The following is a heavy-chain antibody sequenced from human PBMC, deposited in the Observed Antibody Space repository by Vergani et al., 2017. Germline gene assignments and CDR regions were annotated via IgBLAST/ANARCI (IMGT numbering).Heavy chain of an antibody. CDR2: IYSGGST. CDR3: ARSPNVHDNWFDP. J-gene: IGHJ5*02. CDR1: GFTVSSNY. V-gene: IGHV3-53*04. Sequence: EVQLLESGGGLVQPGGSLRLSCAASGFTVSSNYMSWVRQAPGKGLEWVSVIYSGGSTYYADSVKGRFTISRDNSKNTLYLQMNSLRAEDTAVYYCARSPNVHDNWFDPWGQGTLVTVSS.